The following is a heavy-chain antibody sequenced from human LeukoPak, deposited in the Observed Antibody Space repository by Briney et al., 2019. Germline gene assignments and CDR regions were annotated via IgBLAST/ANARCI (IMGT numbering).Heavy chain of an antibody. CDR2: IYSGGST. CDR3: ARVLVRGVTDY. J-gene: IGHJ4*02. CDR1: GFTVSSNY. Sequence: GGSLRLSCAASGFTVSSNYMSWVRQAPGKGLEWVSVIYSGGSTYYADSVKGRFTISRDNSKNTLYLQMNSLRAEDTAVYCCARVLVRGVTDYWGQGTLVTVSS. D-gene: IGHD3-10*01. V-gene: IGHV3-66*01.